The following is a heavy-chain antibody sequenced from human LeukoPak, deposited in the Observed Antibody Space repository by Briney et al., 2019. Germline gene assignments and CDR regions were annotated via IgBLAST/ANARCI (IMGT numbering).Heavy chain of an antibody. CDR3: ATAGGGSGWVFDY. Sequence: GGSLRLSCAASGFTFSGYWMTWVRQAPGKGLEWVANIKQDGSEEYYVDSVKGRFTISRDNAKNSLYLQMNSLRADDTAVYYCATAGGGSGWVFDYWGQGTLVTVSS. J-gene: IGHJ4*02. D-gene: IGHD6-19*01. CDR2: IKQDGSEE. V-gene: IGHV3-7*01. CDR1: GFTFSGYW.